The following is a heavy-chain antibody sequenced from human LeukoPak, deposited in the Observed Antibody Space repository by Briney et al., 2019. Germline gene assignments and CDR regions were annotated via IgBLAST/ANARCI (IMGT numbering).Heavy chain of an antibody. CDR1: GGSISSGGYY. V-gene: IGHV4-31*03. J-gene: IGHJ6*02. D-gene: IGHD1-20*01. Sequence: SETLSLTCTVSGGSISSGGYYWSWIRQHPGKGLEWIGYIYYSGSTYYNPSLKSRVTISVDTSKNQFSLKLSSVTAADTAVYYCARAHNWAYYYGMDVWGQGTTVTVSS. CDR2: IYYSGST. CDR3: ARAHNWAYYYGMDV.